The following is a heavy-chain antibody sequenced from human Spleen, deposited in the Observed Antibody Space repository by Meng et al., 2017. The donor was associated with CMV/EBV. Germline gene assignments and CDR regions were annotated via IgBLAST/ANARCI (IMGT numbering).Heavy chain of an antibody. V-gene: IGHV1-2*02. J-gene: IGHJ6*02. CDR2: INPNSGGT. CDR1: GYTFTGYY. Sequence: ASVKVSCQASGYTFTGYYMHWVRQAPGQGLEWMGWINPNSGGTNYAQKFQGRVTMTRDTSISTAYMELSRLRSDNTAVYYCARRDSGGYYYDGMDVWGQGTTVTVSS. CDR3: ARRDSGGYYYDGMDV. D-gene: IGHD1-26*01.